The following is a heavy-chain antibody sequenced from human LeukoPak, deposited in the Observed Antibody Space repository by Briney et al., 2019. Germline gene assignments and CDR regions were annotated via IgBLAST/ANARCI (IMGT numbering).Heavy chain of an antibody. V-gene: IGHV3-21*01. CDR3: ARDKFLLGSGSYIGIDY. CDR1: GIIVSNNY. Sequence: RPGGSLRLSCAASGIIVSNNYMNWVRQAPGKGLEWVSSISSSSSYIYYADSVKGRFTISRDNAKNSLYLQMNSLRAEDTAVYYCARDKFLLGSGSYIGIDYWGQGTLVTVSS. CDR2: ISSSSSYI. J-gene: IGHJ4*02. D-gene: IGHD3-10*01.